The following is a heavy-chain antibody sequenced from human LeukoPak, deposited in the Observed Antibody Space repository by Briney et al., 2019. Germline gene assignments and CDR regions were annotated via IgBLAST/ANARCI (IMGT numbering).Heavy chain of an antibody. CDR3: ARGKVTTLMYYYYGMDV. J-gene: IGHJ6*02. CDR2: INPSGGST. D-gene: IGHD4-17*01. CDR1: GYTFTSYY. Sequence: ASVKVSCKASGYTFTSYYMHWVRQAPGQGLEWMGIINPSGGSTSYAQKLQGRVTMTRDTSTSTVYMELSSLRSEDTAVYYCARGKVTTLMYYYYGMDVWRQGTTVTVSS. V-gene: IGHV1-46*01.